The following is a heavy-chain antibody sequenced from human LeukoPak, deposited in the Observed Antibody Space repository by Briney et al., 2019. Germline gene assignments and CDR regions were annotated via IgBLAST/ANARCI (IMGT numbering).Heavy chain of an antibody. CDR2: IITMFGTA. J-gene: IGHJ6*04. CDR3: ASTPPYLDRWSGNGMDV. CDR1: GSTFSSYT. D-gene: IGHD3-9*01. Sequence: SVKVSCKASGSTFSSYTISWVRQAPGQGLEWMGGIITMFGTAHYAQKFQGRVTITADESTSTAYMELSSLRSEDTAVYYCASTPPYLDRWSGNGMDVWGKGTTVTVSS. V-gene: IGHV1-69*13.